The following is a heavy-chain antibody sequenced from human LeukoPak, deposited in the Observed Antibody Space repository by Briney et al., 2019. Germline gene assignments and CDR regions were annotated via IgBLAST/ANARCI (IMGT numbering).Heavy chain of an antibody. CDR1: GGSFSGYY. CDR2: INHSGST. J-gene: IGHJ4*02. Sequence: PSETLSLTCAVYGGSFSGYYWSWIRQPPGKGLEWIGEINHSGSTNYNPSLKSRVTISVDTSKNQFSLKLSSVTAADTAVYYCARHNLRYFDWIGSYYFDYWGQGTLVTVSS. D-gene: IGHD3-9*01. V-gene: IGHV4-34*01. CDR3: ARHNLRYFDWIGSYYFDY.